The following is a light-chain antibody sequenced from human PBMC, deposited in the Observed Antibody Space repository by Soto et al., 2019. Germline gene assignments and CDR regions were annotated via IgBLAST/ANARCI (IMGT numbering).Light chain of an antibody. V-gene: IGLV2-14*03. CDR1: ISDVGGYDY. CDR2: DVS. J-gene: IGLJ1*01. CDR3: SSYTSSSLYV. Sequence: SVLTPPSSLSGSPGQSITISRTGNISDVGGYDYVSWYQHHPGKAPKLMIYDVSNRPSGVSNRFSGSKSRNTASLTISGLQAEDEADYYCSSYTSSSLYVFGTGTKATVL.